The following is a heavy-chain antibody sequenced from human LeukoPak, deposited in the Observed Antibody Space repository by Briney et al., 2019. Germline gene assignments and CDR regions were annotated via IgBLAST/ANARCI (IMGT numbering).Heavy chain of an antibody. J-gene: IGHJ4*02. D-gene: IGHD2-15*01. CDR3: ARDSIQLGGGSILDY. CDR1: GGTFSSYA. Sequence: SVKVSCEASGGTFSSYAISWVRQAPGQGLEWMGRIIPIYGTANYAQNFQGRVTITTDESTSTAYMELSSLRSEDTAVYYCARDSIQLGGGSILDYWGQGTLVTVSS. V-gene: IGHV1-69*05. CDR2: IIPIYGTA.